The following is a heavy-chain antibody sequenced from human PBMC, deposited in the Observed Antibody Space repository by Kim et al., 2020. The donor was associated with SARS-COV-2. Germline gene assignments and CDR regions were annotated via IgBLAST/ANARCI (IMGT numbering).Heavy chain of an antibody. CDR3: ARDRYLDNGGSGCVAN. CDR2: INRDGDRT. V-gene: IGHV3-23*01. Sequence: GGSLRLSCAASGFTFSSFCMNWVRQAPGKGLEWVSDINRDGDRTYYADSVKGRFTISRDNGKNTLYLQMNSLRAEDTAVYYCARDRYLDNGGSGCVANWGHGTLVTVSS. CDR1: GFTFSSFC. J-gene: IGHJ3*01. D-gene: IGHD2-15*01.